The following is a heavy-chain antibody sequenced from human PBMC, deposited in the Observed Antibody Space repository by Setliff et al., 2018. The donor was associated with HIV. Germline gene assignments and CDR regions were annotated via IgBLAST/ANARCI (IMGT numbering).Heavy chain of an antibody. CDR2: IIPILGIA. CDR1: GGTFSSYA. J-gene: IGHJ6*02. Sequence: SVKVSCKASGGTFSSYAISWVRQAPGQGLEWMGGIIPILGIANYAQKFQGRVTITADESTSTAYMELSSLRSEDTAVYYCASPAGTYYYGMDVWGQGTTVTVSS. V-gene: IGHV1-69*10. D-gene: IGHD6-13*01. CDR3: ASPAGTYYYGMDV.